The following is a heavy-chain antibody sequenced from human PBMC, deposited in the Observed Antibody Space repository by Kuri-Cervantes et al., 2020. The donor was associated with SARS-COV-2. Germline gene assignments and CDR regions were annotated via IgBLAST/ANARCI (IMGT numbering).Heavy chain of an antibody. D-gene: IGHD6-19*01. V-gene: IGHV4-59*08. CDR1: GGSFSSYY. J-gene: IGHJ4*02. CDR3: ARQGSSGWYLGY. Sequence: ESLKISCAVYGGSFSSYYWSWIRQPPGKGLEWIGYIYYSGSTNYNPSLKSRVTISVDTSKNQFSLKLSSVTAADTAVYYCARQGSSGWYLGYWGQGTLVTVSS. CDR2: IYYSGST.